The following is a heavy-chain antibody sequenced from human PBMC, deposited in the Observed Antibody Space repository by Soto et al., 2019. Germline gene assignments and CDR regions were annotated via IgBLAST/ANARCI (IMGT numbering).Heavy chain of an antibody. CDR3: ARVSVPYYWFDP. CDR1: GGSISSGGYS. CDR2: IYHSGST. V-gene: IGHV4-30-2*01. D-gene: IGHD2-2*01. Sequence: QLQLQESGSGLVKPSQTLSLTCAVSGGSISSGGYSWSWIRQPPGKGLEWIGYIYHSGSTYYNPSLKSLVTTSVDRSKNQFSRKLSSVTAADTAVYYCARVSVPYYWFDPWGQGTLVTVSS. J-gene: IGHJ5*02.